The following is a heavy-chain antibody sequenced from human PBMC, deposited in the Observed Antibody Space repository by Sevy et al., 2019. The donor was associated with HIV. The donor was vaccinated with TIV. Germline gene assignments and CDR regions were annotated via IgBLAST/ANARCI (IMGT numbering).Heavy chain of an antibody. D-gene: IGHD3-22*01. CDR3: AWDSSGYYSN. J-gene: IGHJ4*02. Sequence: ASVKVSCKASGGTFSSYAISWVRQAPGQGLAWMGGIIPIFGTANYAQKFQGRVTITADESTSTAYMELSSLRSEDTAVYYCAWDSSGYYSNWGQGTLVTVSS. CDR1: GGTFSSYA. V-gene: IGHV1-69*13. CDR2: IIPIFGTA.